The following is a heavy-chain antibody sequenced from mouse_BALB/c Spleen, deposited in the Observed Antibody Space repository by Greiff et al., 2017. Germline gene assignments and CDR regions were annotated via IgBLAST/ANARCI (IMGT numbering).Heavy chain of an antibody. CDR1: GYTFTDYA. V-gene: IGHV1S137*01. CDR3: ARGGKNYSGSSHGYVDF. D-gene: IGHD1-1*01. CDR2: ISNYYGDA. J-gene: IGHJ1*01. Sequence: VQLQQSGAELVRPGVSVKISCKGSGYTFTDYAMHWVKQSHAKSLEWIGVISNYYGDASYNQKFKGKATMTVDKSSSTAYMELARLTSEDSAIYYCARGGKNYSGSSHGYVDFWGAGTTVTVSA.